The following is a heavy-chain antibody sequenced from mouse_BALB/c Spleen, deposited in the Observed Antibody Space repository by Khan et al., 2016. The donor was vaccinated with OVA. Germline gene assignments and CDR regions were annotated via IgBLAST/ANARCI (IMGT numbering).Heavy chain of an antibody. CDR1: GYTFTRYW. V-gene: IGHV1-87*01. CDR3: ASHYATYFDY. CDR2: IYPGDGDT. J-gene: IGHJ2*01. D-gene: IGHD1-1*02. Sequence: QVQLQQSGAELARPGASVKLSCKPSGYTFTRYWMQWVKQRPGQGLEWIGAIYPGDGDTRYTQKFKDKATLTADKSSSTAYMQLSSLASEDSAVYYCASHYATYFDYWGQGTTLTVSS.